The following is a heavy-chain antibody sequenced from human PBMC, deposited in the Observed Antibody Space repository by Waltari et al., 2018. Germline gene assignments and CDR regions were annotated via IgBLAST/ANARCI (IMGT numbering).Heavy chain of an antibody. D-gene: IGHD2-15*01. CDR3: ARGSSGRVVAATSYDY. J-gene: IGHJ4*02. V-gene: IGHV4-34*01. Sequence: QVQLQQWGAGLLKPSETLSLTCAVYGGSFSGYYWSWIRQPPGKGLEWIGEINHSGSANYNPSLKSRVTISVDTSKNQFSLKLSSVTAADTAVYYCARGSSGRVVAATSYDYWGQGTLVTVSS. CDR1: GGSFSGYY. CDR2: INHSGSA.